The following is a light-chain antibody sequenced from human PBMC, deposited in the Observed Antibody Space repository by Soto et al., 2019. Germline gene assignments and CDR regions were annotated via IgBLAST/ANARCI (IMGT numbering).Light chain of an antibody. CDR2: GAS. CDR1: QSVSRSY. V-gene: IGKV3-20*01. Sequence: EIVLTPSPGTLSLSPGERATLSCRASQSVSRSYLAWYQQKPGQAPRPLIFGASSRATGIPDRFSGSGSGTDFTLTVSRLEPEDFAVYYCQQYGSSPITFGLGTRLDIK. CDR3: QQYGSSPIT. J-gene: IGKJ5*01.